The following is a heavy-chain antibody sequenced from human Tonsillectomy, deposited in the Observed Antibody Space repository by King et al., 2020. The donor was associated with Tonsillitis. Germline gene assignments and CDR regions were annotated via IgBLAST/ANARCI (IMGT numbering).Heavy chain of an antibody. D-gene: IGHD1-26*01. CDR3: ARDGEVGGGDY. CDR1: GFTFSRYW. Sequence: VQLVESGGGLVQPGGSLRLSCAASGFTFSRYWMHWVRQAPGKGLVWVSRINSDGSSTNYADSVKGRFTISRDNAKNTLYLQMNSLRVEDTAVYYCARDGEVGGGDYWGQGTLVTVSS. J-gene: IGHJ4*02. V-gene: IGHV3-74*01. CDR2: INSDGSST.